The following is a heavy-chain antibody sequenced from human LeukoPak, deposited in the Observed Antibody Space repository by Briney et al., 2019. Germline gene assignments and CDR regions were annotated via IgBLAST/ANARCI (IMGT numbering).Heavy chain of an antibody. D-gene: IGHD3-3*01. V-gene: IGHV1-2*04. CDR3: ARVESNYDFWSGYYSGGYYYYMDV. CDR1: GYTFTGYY. CDR2: INPNSGGT. Sequence: ASVKVSCKASGYTFTGYYMHWVRQAPGQGLEWMGWINPNSGGTNYAQKFQGWVTMTRDTSISTAYMELSRLRSDDTAVYYCARVESNYDFWSGYYSGGYYYYMDVWGKGTTVSVSS. J-gene: IGHJ6*03.